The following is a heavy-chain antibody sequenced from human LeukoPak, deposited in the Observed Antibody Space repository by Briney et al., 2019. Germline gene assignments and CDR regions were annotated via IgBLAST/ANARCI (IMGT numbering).Heavy chain of an antibody. CDR3: AKLDGYNLGYFDY. Sequence: SVKVSCKTSGGSFSSFAINWVRHAPGQGLEWMGGIIPLFGPANYAQKFQGRVTIIPDASTNTVYMELSSLRSEDTAVYYCAKLDGYNLGYFDYWGQGTLVTVSS. CDR1: GGSFSSFA. D-gene: IGHD5-24*01. J-gene: IGHJ4*02. CDR2: IIPLFGPA. V-gene: IGHV1-69*13.